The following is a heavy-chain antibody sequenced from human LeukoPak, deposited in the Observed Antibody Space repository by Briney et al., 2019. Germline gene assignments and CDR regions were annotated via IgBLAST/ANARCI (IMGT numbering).Heavy chain of an antibody. Sequence: ASVKVSCKASGYTFTSYYMHWVRQAPGQGLEWMGIINPSGGSTSYAQKFQGRVTMTRDTSTSTVYMELSSLRSEDTAVYYCASPSRGGYFPYYYYGMDVWGQGTTVTVSS. CDR1: GYTFTSYY. CDR3: ASPSRGGYFPYYYYGMDV. CDR2: INPSGGST. D-gene: IGHD3-22*01. V-gene: IGHV1-46*01. J-gene: IGHJ6*02.